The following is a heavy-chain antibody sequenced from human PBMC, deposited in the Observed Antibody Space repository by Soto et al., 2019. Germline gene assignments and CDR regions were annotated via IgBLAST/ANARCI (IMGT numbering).Heavy chain of an antibody. CDR2: IYHSGST. D-gene: IGHD6-6*01. J-gene: IGHJ4*02. Sequence: QVHLQQLGAGLLKPSETLSLTCAVYCGSFSGYYWSWIRQPPGKGLEWIGEIYHSGSTNYNPSLKSRVTMSVDTSKNQFSLKLSSVTAADTAVYYCARTSRFDCWGQGTLVTVSS. V-gene: IGHV4-34*01. CDR3: ARTSRFDC. CDR1: CGSFSGYY.